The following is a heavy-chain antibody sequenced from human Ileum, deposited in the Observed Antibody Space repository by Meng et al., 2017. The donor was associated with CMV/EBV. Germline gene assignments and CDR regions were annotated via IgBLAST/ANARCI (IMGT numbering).Heavy chain of an antibody. CDR2: VSGNGGIS. CDR3: AKHIGPHYYFDY. V-gene: IGHV3-23*01. Sequence: SCAASGFTFSSYGMSWVRRAPGKGLEWVSAVSGNGGISYYADSVKGRFTISRDNSNNTLYLQMSSLSPEDTAVYYCAKHIGPHYYFDYWGLGILVTVSS. CDR1: GFTFSSYG. J-gene: IGHJ4*02.